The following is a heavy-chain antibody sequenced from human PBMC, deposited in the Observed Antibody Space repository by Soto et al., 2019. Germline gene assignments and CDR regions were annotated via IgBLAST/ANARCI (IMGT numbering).Heavy chain of an antibody. CDR2: TSAYNGNT. V-gene: IGHV1-18*01. CDR3: ARAPIDFWSGRHDY. J-gene: IGHJ4*02. CDR1: GYTFTSYG. Sequence: QVQLVQSGAEVKKPGASVKVSCKASGYTFTSYGISWVRQAPGQGLEGMGWTSAYNGNTNSAQKLQGRVTMTTDTSTRTAYMELRSLRSDDTAVYYWARAPIDFWSGRHDYWGQGTLVTVSS. D-gene: IGHD3-3*01.